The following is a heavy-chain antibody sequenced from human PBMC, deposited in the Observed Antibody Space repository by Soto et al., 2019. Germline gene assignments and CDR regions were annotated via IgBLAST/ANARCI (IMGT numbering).Heavy chain of an antibody. Sequence: PGGSLRLSCTASGFTFSSHAMTWVRQAPGKGLEWVSGLSDSGISIYYADSVKDRLTISRDNSKNTLYLQMNRLRAEDTAVYYCAKSNRDFDYWGQGTLVTVS. J-gene: IGHJ4*02. CDR3: AKSNRDFDY. V-gene: IGHV3-23*01. CDR1: GFTFSSHA. CDR2: LSDSGISI. D-gene: IGHD4-4*01.